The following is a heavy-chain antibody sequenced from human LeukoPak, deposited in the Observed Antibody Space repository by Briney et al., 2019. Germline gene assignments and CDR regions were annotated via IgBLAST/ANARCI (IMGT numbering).Heavy chain of an antibody. D-gene: IGHD3-9*01. V-gene: IGHV3-15*01. CDR2: IKSKTDGGTT. CDR3: ITDPSFNSDILTGYYSASIDY. Sequence: PGGSLRLSCAASGFTFSNAWMSWVRQAPGKGLEWVGRIKSKTDGGTTDYAAPVKGRFTISRDDSKNTLYLQMNSLKTEDTAVYYCITDPSFNSDILTGYYSASIDYWGQGTLVTVSS. CDR1: GFTFSNAW. J-gene: IGHJ4*02.